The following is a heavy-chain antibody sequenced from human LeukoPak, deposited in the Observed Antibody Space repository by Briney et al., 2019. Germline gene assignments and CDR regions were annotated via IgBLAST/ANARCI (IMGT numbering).Heavy chain of an antibody. CDR3: AKESWYYDFWSGYYSDY. Sequence: GGSLRLSCAASGFTFSSNAISWVRQAPGKGLEWVLFISGSSGSTYYADSVKGRFTISRDNSKNTLYLQMNRLRAEDTDVYYWAKESWYYDFWSGYYSDYWGQGTLVTVSS. J-gene: IGHJ4*02. CDR1: GFTFSSNA. CDR2: ISGSSGST. D-gene: IGHD3-3*01. V-gene: IGHV3-23*01.